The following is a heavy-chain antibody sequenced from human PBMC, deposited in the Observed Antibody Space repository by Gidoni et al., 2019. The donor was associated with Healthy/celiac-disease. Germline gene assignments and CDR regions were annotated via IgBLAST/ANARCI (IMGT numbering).Heavy chain of an antibody. J-gene: IGHJ5*02. CDR1: GFTFSSYE. CDR3: ARVGPSGWFDP. CDR2: ISSSGSTI. D-gene: IGHD3-10*01. V-gene: IGHV3-48*03. Sequence: EVQLVESGGGLVQPGGSLRLSCAASGFTFSSYEMNWVRQAPGKGLEWVSYISSSGSTIYYADSVKGRFTISRDNAKNSLYLQMNSLRAEDTAVYYCARVGPSGWFDPWGQGTLVTVSS.